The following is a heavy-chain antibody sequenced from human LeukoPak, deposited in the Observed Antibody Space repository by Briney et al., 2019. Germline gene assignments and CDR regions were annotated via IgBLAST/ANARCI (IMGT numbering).Heavy chain of an antibody. V-gene: IGHV4-30-4*08. CDR1: GASISSGDYH. CDR2: IFHSGNT. Sequence: PSETLSLTCTVSGASISSGDYHWSWIRQSPGKGLQWLGHIFHSGNTYYNPSLKTRLAMSIDTSLRRFSLRLTSVTAADTAVYFCARASTVTLTRTFFHDWGQGTLVTVSP. CDR3: ARASTVTLTRTFFHD. J-gene: IGHJ4*02. D-gene: IGHD4-11*01.